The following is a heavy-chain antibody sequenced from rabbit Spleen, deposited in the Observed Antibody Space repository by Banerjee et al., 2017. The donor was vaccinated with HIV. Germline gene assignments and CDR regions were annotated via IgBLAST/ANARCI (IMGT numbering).Heavy chain of an antibody. CDR3: ARDGSGYSLKL. Sequence: QEQLEESGGGLVKPEGSLTLTCKASGFDLSAYYYMCWVRQAPGKGLEWIACIYTGSSGSTYYASWAKGRFTISKASSTTVTLQMTSLTAADTATYFCARDGSGYSLKLWGQGTLVTVS. D-gene: IGHD1-1*01. CDR1: GFDLSAYYY. V-gene: IGHV1S45*01. J-gene: IGHJ3*01. CDR2: IYTGSSGST.